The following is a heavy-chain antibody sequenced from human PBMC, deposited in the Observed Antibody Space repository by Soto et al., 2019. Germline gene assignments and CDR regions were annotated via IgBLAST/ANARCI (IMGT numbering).Heavy chain of an antibody. CDR3: ARGAVAGYWYFDL. V-gene: IGHV1-3*01. Sequence: ASVKVSCKASGYTFTSYAMQWGRQAPGQRLEWMGWSNAGNGNTKYSQKFQGRVTMTRDTSTSTAYMELRSLRSDDTAVYYCARGAVAGYWYFDLWGRGT. D-gene: IGHD6-19*01. CDR1: GYTFTSYA. CDR2: SNAGNGNT. J-gene: IGHJ2*01.